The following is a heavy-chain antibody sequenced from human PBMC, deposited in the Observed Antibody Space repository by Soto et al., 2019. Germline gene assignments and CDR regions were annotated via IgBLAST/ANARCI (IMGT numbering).Heavy chain of an antibody. Sequence: QVQLQQSGPRLVKPSETLSLTCTVSSGPDRSHNWGWIRQPPGRGREWIGYVYYPGDTAYNPSLRGRVTISADTSTNDISLTLNSVTAADTVVYYCVRQGIDCLHGLVDVWGQGTTVSVSS. CDR3: VRQGIDCLHGLVDV. CDR2: VYYPGDT. CDR1: SGPDRSHN. V-gene: IGHV4-59*08. J-gene: IGHJ6*02. D-gene: IGHD2-21*02.